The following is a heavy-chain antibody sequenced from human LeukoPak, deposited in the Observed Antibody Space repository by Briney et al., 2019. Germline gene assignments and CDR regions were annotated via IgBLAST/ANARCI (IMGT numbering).Heavy chain of an antibody. CDR3: ARGPPHTRRQLWRTSGAFDI. D-gene: IGHD5-18*01. V-gene: IGHV4-34*01. Sequence: SETLSLTCAVSGGSFSGYYWSWIRQPPGKGLEWIGEINHIGSTNYNPSLTSRVTLSVDTSKNQFYLKLSSVTAVDAAVYHCARGPPHTRRQLWRTSGAFDIWGQGTMVTVSS. CDR1: GGSFSGYY. CDR2: INHIGST. J-gene: IGHJ3*02.